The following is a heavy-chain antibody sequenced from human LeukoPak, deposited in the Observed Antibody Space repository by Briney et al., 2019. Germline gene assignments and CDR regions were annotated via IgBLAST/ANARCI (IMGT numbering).Heavy chain of an antibody. V-gene: IGHV3-30*02. CDR3: AKGPTTTWRDHFDY. D-gene: IGHD1-26*01. J-gene: IGHJ4*02. CDR1: GFTFSSYG. Sequence: GGSLRLSCAASGFTFSSYGMHWVRQAPGKGLEWVAFIRYDGSNKYYADSVKGRFTTSRDNSKNTLYLQMNSLRAEDTAVYYCAKGPTTTWRDHFDYWGQGTLVTVSS. CDR2: IRYDGSNK.